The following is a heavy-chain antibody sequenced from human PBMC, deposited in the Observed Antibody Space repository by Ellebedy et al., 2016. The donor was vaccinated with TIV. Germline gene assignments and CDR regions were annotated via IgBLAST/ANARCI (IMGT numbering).Heavy chain of an antibody. Sequence: AASVKVSCKVSGYTLTELSMHWVRQAPGKGLEWMGGFDPEDGETIYAQKFQGRVTMTEDTSTDTAYMELSSLRSEDTAVYYCATGYDSSGYYSPTVEYFQHWGQGTLVTVSS. CDR2: FDPEDGET. CDR3: ATGYDSSGYYSPTVEYFQH. D-gene: IGHD3-22*01. V-gene: IGHV1-24*01. CDR1: GYTLTELS. J-gene: IGHJ1*01.